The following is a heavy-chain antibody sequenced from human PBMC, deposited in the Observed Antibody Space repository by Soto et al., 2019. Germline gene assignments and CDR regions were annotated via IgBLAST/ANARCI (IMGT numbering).Heavy chain of an antibody. Sequence: ASVKVSCKASGYTFTGYYMHWVRQAPGQGLEWMGWINPNSGGTNYAQKFQGRVTMTRDTSISTAYMELSRLRSDDTAVYCCARVLITGTTSGTPPFDPWGQGTLVTVSS. CDR2: INPNSGGT. V-gene: IGHV1-2*02. CDR1: GYTFTGYY. J-gene: IGHJ5*02. D-gene: IGHD1-7*01. CDR3: ARVLITGTTSGTPPFDP.